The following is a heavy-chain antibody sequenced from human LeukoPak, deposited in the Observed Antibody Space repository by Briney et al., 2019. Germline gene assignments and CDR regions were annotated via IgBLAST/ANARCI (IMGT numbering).Heavy chain of an antibody. V-gene: IGHV1-18*01. CDR2: ISAYNGNT. CDR1: GYTFTSYG. J-gene: IGHJ2*01. Sequence: ASVKVSCKASGYTFTSYGISWVRQAPGQGLEWMGWISAYNGNTNYAQKLRGRVTMTTDTSTSTAYMELRSLRSDDTAVYYCAREEGFRYYYDSSPLYFDLWGRGTLVTVSS. CDR3: AREEGFRYYYDSSPLYFDL. D-gene: IGHD3-22*01.